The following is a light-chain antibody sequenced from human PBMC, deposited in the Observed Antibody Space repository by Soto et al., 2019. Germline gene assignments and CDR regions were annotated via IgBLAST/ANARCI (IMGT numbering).Light chain of an antibody. CDR2: GAS. V-gene: IGKV3-11*01. Sequence: EIVLTQSPATLSLSPGERATLSCRASQSVRNYLAWYQQKPGQAPRLLIYGASNRATGIPARFSGSGSGTDFTLTISSLEPEDFALYYCQQRSSWPRVTFGPGTKVDSK. CDR3: QQRSSWPRVT. CDR1: QSVRNY. J-gene: IGKJ3*01.